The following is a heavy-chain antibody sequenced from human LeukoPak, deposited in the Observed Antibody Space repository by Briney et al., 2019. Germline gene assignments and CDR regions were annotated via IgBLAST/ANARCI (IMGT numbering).Heavy chain of an antibody. D-gene: IGHD3-10*01. CDR2: LSYAGDYK. V-gene: IGHV3-30*18. CDR1: GFTFSSYG. J-gene: IGHJ4*02. CDR3: AKDAGSGTYSDGYYFDY. Sequence: PGRSLRLSCAASGFTFSSYGMHCVRQAPGKGLEWVAVLSYAGDYKFSADSVKGRFTISRDNSKNTLYLQMNSLRAEDTAVYYCAKDAGSGTYSDGYYFDYWGQGTLVTVSS.